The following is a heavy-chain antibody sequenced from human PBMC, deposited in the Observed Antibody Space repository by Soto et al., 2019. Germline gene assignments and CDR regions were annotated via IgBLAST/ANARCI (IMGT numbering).Heavy chain of an antibody. J-gene: IGHJ4*02. D-gene: IGHD3-10*01. Sequence: EVQLLESGGGLVQPGGSLRLSCAASGFTFRSYAMSWVRQAPGKGLEWVSIIGVGGGDRYYPESVKGRFTISRDNSRDTLYLEMNSLRDEDTAVYYCARFRFGELVWGQGTLVTVSS. CDR2: IGVGGGDR. CDR1: GFTFRSYA. V-gene: IGHV3-23*01. CDR3: ARFRFGELV.